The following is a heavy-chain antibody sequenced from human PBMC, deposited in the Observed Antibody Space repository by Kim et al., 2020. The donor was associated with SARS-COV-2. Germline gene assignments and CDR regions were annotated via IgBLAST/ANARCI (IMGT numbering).Heavy chain of an antibody. J-gene: IGHJ5*02. CDR3: ARAHNWNYGWFDP. D-gene: IGHD1-7*01. CDR1: GGNLSSYA. Sequence: SVKVSCKASGGNLSSYAISWVRQAPGQGLEWMGVMIPIFGTANYAQKFQGRVTITADESTSTAYMELSSLRSEDTAVYYCARAHNWNYGWFDPWGQGTLVTVSS. CDR2: MIPIFGTA. V-gene: IGHV1-69*13.